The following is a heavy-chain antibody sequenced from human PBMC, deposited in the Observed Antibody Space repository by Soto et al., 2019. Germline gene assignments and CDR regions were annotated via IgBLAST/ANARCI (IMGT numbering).Heavy chain of an antibody. J-gene: IGHJ6*02. V-gene: IGHV3-30*18. CDR3: AKDLLRPGRAYGMDV. Sequence: QVQLVESGGGVVQPGRSLRLSCAASGFTFSSYGMHWVRQAPGKGLEWVAVISYDGSNKYYADSVKGRFTISRDNSKNTLYLPMNRLRAEDTAVYYWAKDLLRPGRAYGMDVWGQGTTVTVSS. CDR1: GFTFSSYG. CDR2: ISYDGSNK. D-gene: IGHD6-25*01.